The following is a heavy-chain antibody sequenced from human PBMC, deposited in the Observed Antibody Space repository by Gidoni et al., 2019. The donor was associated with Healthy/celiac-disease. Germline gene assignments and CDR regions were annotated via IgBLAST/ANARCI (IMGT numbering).Heavy chain of an antibody. V-gene: IGHV4-39*01. CDR3: ASGFGITIFGVAIGWFDP. D-gene: IGHD3-3*01. Sequence: QLQLQESGPGLVKPSETLSLTCTVSGGSISSSSYYWGWLRQPPGKGLEWIGSIYYSGSTSYNPSLKSRVTISVDTSKNQFSLKLSSVTAADTAVYYCASGFGITIFGVAIGWFDPWAREPWSPSPQ. CDR1: GGSISSSSYY. CDR2: IYYSGST. J-gene: IGHJ5*02.